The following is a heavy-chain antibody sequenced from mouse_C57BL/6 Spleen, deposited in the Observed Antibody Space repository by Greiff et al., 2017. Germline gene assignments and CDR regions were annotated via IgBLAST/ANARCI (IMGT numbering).Heavy chain of an antibody. CDR3: ARHEAYYGSSPNYFDY. V-gene: IGHV1-62-2*01. Sequence: QVQLQQSGAELVKPGASVKLSCKASGYTFTEYTIHWVKQRPGQGLEWIGWFYPGSGSIKYNEKFKDKATLTADKSSSTVYMELSRLTSEDSAVYFCARHEAYYGSSPNYFDYWGQGTTLTVSS. CDR2: FYPGSGSI. D-gene: IGHD1-1*01. CDR1: GYTFTEYT. J-gene: IGHJ2*01.